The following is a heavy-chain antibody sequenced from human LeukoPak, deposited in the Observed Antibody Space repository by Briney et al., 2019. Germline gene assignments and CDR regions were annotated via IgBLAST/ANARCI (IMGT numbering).Heavy chain of an antibody. J-gene: IGHJ4*02. CDR2: IYFSGSA. V-gene: IGHV4-59*01. D-gene: IGHD3/OR15-3a*01. Sequence: NSSETLSLTCTVSGGSISNYYWSWIRQPPGKGLEWIGYIYFSGSANYNPSLKRRVTISVDTPKNQFSLKLSSVTASDAAVYFCARAGDWLEPPAYWGQGTLVTVSS. CDR3: ARAGDWLEPPAY. CDR1: GGSISNYY.